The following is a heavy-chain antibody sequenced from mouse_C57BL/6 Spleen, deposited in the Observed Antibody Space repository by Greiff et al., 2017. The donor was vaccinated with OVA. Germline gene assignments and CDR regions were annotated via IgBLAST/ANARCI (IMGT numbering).Heavy chain of an antibody. V-gene: IGHV1-82*01. CDR3: ARSSYYSNYDWYFDV. CDR2: IYPGDGDT. CDR1: GYAFSSSW. J-gene: IGHJ1*03. D-gene: IGHD2-5*01. Sequence: VQLQQSGPELVKPGASVKISCKASGYAFSSSWMNWVKQRPGQGLEWIGRIYPGDGDTNYNGKFKGKATLTADKSSSTAYMQLSSLTSEDSAVYFCARSSYYSNYDWYFDVWGTGTTVTVSS.